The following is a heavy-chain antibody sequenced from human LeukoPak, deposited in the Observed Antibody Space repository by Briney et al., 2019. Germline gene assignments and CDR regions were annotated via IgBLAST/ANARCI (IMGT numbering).Heavy chain of an antibody. V-gene: IGHV3-30*18. D-gene: IGHD3-3*01. J-gene: IGHJ6*02. CDR2: ISYDGSNK. CDR1: GFTFSSYG. Sequence: GGSLKLSCAASGFTFSSYGMHWVRQAPGKGLEWVAVISYDGSNKNYADSVKGRFTISRGNSKNTLYLQMNSLRAEDTAVYYCAKSCYEDYYYYGMDVWGQGTTVTVSS. CDR3: AKSCYEDYYYYGMDV.